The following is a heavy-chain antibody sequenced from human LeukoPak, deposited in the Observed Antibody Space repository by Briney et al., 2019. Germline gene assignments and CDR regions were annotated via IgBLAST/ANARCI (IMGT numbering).Heavy chain of an antibody. D-gene: IGHD1-14*01. CDR2: IYYSGST. J-gene: IGHJ4*02. CDR3: ARTVVRKITAFAY. Sequence: PSETLSLTCTVSGGSISSYYWSWIRQPPGKGLEWIGYIYYSGSTNYNPSLKSRLTISVDTSKNQFSLKLSSVTAADTAVYYCARTVVRKITAFAYWGQGTLVTVSS. CDR1: GGSISSYY. V-gene: IGHV4-59*12.